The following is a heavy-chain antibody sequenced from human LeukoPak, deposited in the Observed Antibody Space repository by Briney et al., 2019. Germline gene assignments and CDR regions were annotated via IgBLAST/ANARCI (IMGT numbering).Heavy chain of an antibody. CDR1: GGSVSSGSYY. CDR2: IYYSGST. Sequence: SGTLSLTCTVSGGSVSSGSYYWSWIRQPPGKGLEWIGYIYYSGSTNYNPSLKSRVTISVDTSKNQFSLKLSSVTAADTAVYYCARDRVGATDYWGQGTLVTVSS. J-gene: IGHJ4*02. D-gene: IGHD1-26*01. CDR3: ARDRVGATDY. V-gene: IGHV4-61*01.